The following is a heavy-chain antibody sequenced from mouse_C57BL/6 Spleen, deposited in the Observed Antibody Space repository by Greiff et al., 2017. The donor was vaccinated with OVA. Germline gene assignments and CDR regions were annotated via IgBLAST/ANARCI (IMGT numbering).Heavy chain of an antibody. CDR2: IDPSDSYT. D-gene: IGHD3-3*01. Sequence: QVQLQQPGAELVMPGASVKLSCKASGYTFTSYWMHWVKQRPGQGLEWIGEIDPSDSYTNYNQKFKGKSTLTVDKSSSTAYMQLSSLTSEDSAVYYCARRVGHGGYSDYWGQGTPLSVSS. CDR1: GYTFTSYW. V-gene: IGHV1-69*01. CDR3: ARRVGHGGYSDY. J-gene: IGHJ2*01.